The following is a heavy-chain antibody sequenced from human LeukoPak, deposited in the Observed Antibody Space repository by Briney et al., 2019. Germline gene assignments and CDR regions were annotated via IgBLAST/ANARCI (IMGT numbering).Heavy chain of an antibody. J-gene: IGHJ3*02. CDR3: ARGKKKGAAAGQDAFDI. CDR1: GGTFSSYA. Sequence: SAKVSCKASGGTFSSYAISWVRQAPGQGLEWMGRIIPILGIANYAQKFQGRVTITADKSTSTAYMELSSLRSEDTAVHYCARGKKKGAAAGQDAFDIWGQGTMVTVSS. CDR2: IIPILGIA. D-gene: IGHD6-13*01. V-gene: IGHV1-69*04.